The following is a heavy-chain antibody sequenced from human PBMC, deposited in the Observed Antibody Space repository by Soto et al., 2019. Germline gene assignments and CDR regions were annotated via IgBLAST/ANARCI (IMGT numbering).Heavy chain of an antibody. D-gene: IGHD3-3*01. CDR2: INHSGST. CDR3: ARGVGYDFLSGYPNPIWFDP. CDR1: GGSFSDYY. J-gene: IGHJ5*02. V-gene: IGHV4-34*01. Sequence: SETLSLTCAVYGGSFSDYYWSWIRQPPGKGLEWIGEINHSGSTSYNPSLKSRVTISVDASKNQFSLKLSSVTAADTAVYYCARGVGYDFLSGYPNPIWFDPWGQGTLVTVSS.